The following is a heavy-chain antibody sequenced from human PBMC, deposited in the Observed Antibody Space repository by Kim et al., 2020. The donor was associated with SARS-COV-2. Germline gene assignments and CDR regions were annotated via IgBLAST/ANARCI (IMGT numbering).Heavy chain of an antibody. CDR2: ISGDGGST. CDR3: AKDTITYYYDSSGYRYYYYYYGMDV. D-gene: IGHD3-22*01. Sequence: GGSLRLSCAASGFTFDDYAMHWVRQAPGKGLEWVSLISGDGGSTYYADSVKGRFTISRDNSKNSLYLQMNSLRTEDTALYYCAKDTITYYYDSSGYRYYYYYYGMDVWGQGTTVTVSS. CDR1: GFTFDDYA. V-gene: IGHV3-43*02. J-gene: IGHJ6*02.